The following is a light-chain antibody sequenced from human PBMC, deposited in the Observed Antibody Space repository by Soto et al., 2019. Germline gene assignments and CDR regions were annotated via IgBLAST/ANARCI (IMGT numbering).Light chain of an antibody. CDR2: DAS. V-gene: IGKV1-33*01. J-gene: IGKJ1*01. CDR1: QDISNY. CDR3: QHYDHLPPWT. Sequence: DLQMTQSPSSLSASVGDRVTITCQASQDISNYLNWYQQKPGKAPKLLIYDASNLETGVPSRFSGSGSGTDFTFTISSLQPEDIATYYCQHYDHLPPWTFGQGTKVEIK.